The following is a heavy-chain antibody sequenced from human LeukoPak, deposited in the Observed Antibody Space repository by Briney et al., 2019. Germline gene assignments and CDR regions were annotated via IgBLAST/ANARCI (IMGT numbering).Heavy chain of an antibody. CDR3: ARWLEGPQLRPSYFDF. D-gene: IGHD2-21*01. Sequence: GSPTLSCAASGFTFSDYYMSWIRQAPGKGLEWVSYISSSASTTHYAASVQGRFIISRDNAKNSLYLQMKSLRAEDTAVYYCARWLEGPQLRPSYFDFWGQGTVDAVSS. CDR1: GFTFSDYY. V-gene: IGHV3-11*01. CDR2: ISSSASTT. J-gene: IGHJ4*02.